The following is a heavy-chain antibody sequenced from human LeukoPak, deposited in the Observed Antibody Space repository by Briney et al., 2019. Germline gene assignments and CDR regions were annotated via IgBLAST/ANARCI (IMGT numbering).Heavy chain of an antibody. Sequence: ASVKVSCKASGYTFTCHYMHWVRQAPGQGLEWMGVINPSGGSPNYAQKFQGRVIMTGDTSTATVYMELSSLRSEDTALYYCSRDEVAGVYYFDYWGQGTLVTVSS. V-gene: IGHV1-46*01. CDR2: INPSGGSP. J-gene: IGHJ4*02. CDR1: GYTFTCHY. D-gene: IGHD2-15*01. CDR3: SRDEVAGVYYFDY.